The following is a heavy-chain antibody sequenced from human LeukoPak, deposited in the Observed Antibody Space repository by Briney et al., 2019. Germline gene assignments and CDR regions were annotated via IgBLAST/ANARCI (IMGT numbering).Heavy chain of an antibody. V-gene: IGHV1-2*02. D-gene: IGHD2-21*02. CDR1: GYTFTSYY. Sequence: ASVKVSCKASGYTFTSYYMHWVRQAPGQGLEWMGWINPNSGGTNYAQKFQGRVTMTRDMSTSTVYMELSSLRSEDTAVYYCARDPVVVVTNDAFDYWGQGTLVTVSS. J-gene: IGHJ4*02. CDR2: INPNSGGT. CDR3: ARDPVVVVTNDAFDY.